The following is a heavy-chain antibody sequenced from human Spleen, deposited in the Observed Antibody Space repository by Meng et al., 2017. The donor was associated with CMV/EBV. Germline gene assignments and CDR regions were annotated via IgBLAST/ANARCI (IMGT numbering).Heavy chain of an antibody. V-gene: IGHV3-30*02. J-gene: IGHJ4*02. CDR1: GFPYHGQC. D-gene: IGHD2-2*01. CDR2: ISHDGSSK. CDR3: AFYSSSGYYFDY. Sequence: CVTSGFPYHGQCRRWVRQAPGKGLGWVAFISHDGSSKNYVDSVRGRFVISRDNSKNTLYLQMNRLTDEDTAFYYCAFYSSSGYYFDYWGRGTLVTVSS.